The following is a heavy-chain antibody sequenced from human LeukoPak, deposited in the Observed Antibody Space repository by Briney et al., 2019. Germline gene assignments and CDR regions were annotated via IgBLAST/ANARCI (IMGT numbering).Heavy chain of an antibody. D-gene: IGHD5-18*01. CDR2: INHSGST. CDR1: GGSFSGHY. J-gene: IGHJ4*02. CDR3: ARGALGTAMAYFDY. V-gene: IGHV4-34*01. Sequence: SETLSLTCAVYGGSFSGHYWSWIRQPPGKGLEWIGEINHSGSTNYNPSLKSRVTISVDTSKNQFSLKLSSVTAADTAVYYCARGALGTAMAYFDYWGQGTLVTVSS.